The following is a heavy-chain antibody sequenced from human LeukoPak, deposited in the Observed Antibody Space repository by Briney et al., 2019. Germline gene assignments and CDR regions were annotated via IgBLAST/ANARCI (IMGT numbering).Heavy chain of an antibody. Sequence: PSDTLSLTCTVSGGSISSGCYYWRWIRQHPGNGLEWIGYIYYSGTTYYNPTRRSRGTISVDTSKNHFSLKLSSGTAADTAVYYCTTAPTAHCSSTSCYGNGAYDIWCWGTRVTVS. D-gene: IGHD2-2*01. J-gene: IGHJ3*02. V-gene: IGHV4-31*03. CDR2: IYYSGTT. CDR1: GGSISSGCYY. CDR3: TTAPTAHCSSTSCYGNGAYDI.